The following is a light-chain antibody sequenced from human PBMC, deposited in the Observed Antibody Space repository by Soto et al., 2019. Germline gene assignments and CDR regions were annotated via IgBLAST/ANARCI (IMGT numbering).Light chain of an antibody. V-gene: IGLV2-8*01. J-gene: IGLJ1*01. CDR3: SSTAGSNNPYV. Sequence: QSARTQPPSASGSPGQSVTISCNGTSSDIDIYNYVSWYQQHPGKAPKLIISEVTKRPSGVPDRFSGSKSGNTASLTVSGLQAEDEADYYCSSTAGSNNPYVFGTGTKLTVL. CDR1: SSDIDIYNY. CDR2: EVT.